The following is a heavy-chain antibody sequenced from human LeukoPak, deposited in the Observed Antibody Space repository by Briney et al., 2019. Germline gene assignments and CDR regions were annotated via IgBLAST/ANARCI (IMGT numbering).Heavy chain of an antibody. D-gene: IGHD3-22*01. J-gene: IGHJ4*02. V-gene: IGHV4-59*08. Sequence: SETLSLTCTVSGGSISSYYWSWIRQPPGKGLEWIGYIYSSGSTNYNPSLKSRVTISVDTSKNQFSLKLSSVTAADTAVYYCARHLYDSSVGTFYFGYWGQGTLVTVSS. CDR1: GGSISSYY. CDR3: ARHLYDSSVGTFYFGY. CDR2: IYSSGST.